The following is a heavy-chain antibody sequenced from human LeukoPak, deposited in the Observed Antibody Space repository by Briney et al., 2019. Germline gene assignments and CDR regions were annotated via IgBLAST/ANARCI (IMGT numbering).Heavy chain of an antibody. CDR2: ISSNGGRT. D-gene: IGHD4-17*01. Sequence: GGSLRLSCAASGFTFSSYAMHWVRQARGKGLEYVSSISSNGGRTFYANSVKGRFTISRDNSKNTLYLQMGSLRAEDMAVYYCAREDYGDYGYYYFDYWGQGTLVTVSS. J-gene: IGHJ4*02. CDR3: AREDYGDYGYYYFDY. CDR1: GFTFSSYA. V-gene: IGHV3-64*01.